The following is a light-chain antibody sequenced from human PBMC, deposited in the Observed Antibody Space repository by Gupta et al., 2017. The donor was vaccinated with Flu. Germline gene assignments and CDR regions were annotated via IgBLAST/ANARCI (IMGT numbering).Light chain of an antibody. V-gene: IGKV1-39*01. J-gene: IGKJ4*01. CDR2: GAS. Sequence: DIRMTQSPSSLSASVGDRVTITSRASQSIGTYLNWYQQKPEKARKVLHFGASSLHKGVPSRFSGFGSGTHFTHFTRSVHPEDFATFYCQQSYRTPPERVTFGGGTKVEIK. CDR1: QSIGTY. CDR3: QQSYRTPPERVT.